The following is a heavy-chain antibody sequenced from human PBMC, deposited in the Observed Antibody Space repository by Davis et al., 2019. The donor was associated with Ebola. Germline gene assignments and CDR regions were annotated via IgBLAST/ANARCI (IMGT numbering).Heavy chain of an antibody. Sequence: MPSETLSLTCSVSGGSISSFYWNWLRQSPGKGLEWIGSIYSSGSTNYNPSLKSRVTMSADTSKNQFSLKVRSVTAADTALYYCAGAGYSSGWNFDYWGQGIPVTVSS. D-gene: IGHD6-19*01. V-gene: IGHV4-59*01. CDR2: IYSSGST. CDR3: AGAGYSSGWNFDY. J-gene: IGHJ4*02. CDR1: GGSISSFY.